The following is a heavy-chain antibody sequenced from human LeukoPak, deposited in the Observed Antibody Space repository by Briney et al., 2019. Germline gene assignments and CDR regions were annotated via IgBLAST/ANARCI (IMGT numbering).Heavy chain of an antibody. CDR1: GASISGYL. Sequence: SETLSLTCTVSGASISGYLWTWIRQPPGKGLEWIGYVYDDGDTNYHPSFTGRVSISVDVSKNQFSLKLTSVLAADTADYFCARLSDYDVDTSHYMDVWGKGTTVTVSS. V-gene: IGHV4-59*01. D-gene: IGHD3-22*01. CDR2: VYDDGDT. J-gene: IGHJ6*03. CDR3: ARLSDYDVDTSHYMDV.